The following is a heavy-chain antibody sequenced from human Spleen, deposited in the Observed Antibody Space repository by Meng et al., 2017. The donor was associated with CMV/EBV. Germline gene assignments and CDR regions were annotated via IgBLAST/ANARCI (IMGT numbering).Heavy chain of an antibody. V-gene: IGHV3-53*01. D-gene: IGHD3-3*01. CDR3: ARAPVYDFWSGYYPTYYYGMDV. CDR1: GFTVSSNY. CDR2: IYSGGST. J-gene: IGHJ6*02. Sequence: GGSLRLSCAASGFTVSSNYMSWVRQAPGKGLEWVSVIYSGGSTYYADSVKGRFTISRDNSKNTLYLQRNSLRAEDTAVYYCARAPVYDFWSGYYPTYYYGMDVWGQGTTVTVSS.